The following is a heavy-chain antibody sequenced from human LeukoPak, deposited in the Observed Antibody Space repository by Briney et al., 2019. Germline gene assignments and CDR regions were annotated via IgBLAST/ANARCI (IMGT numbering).Heavy chain of an antibody. V-gene: IGHV4-34*01. Sequence: SETLSLTCGVTGGSFSDYYWSWIRQSPGKGLEWIAEINHSGGSKYNPSLKSRVSMSVDTSKNQFSLKLSSVTAADTAVYYCARGRKYTSGYRVTELGSGYSDYWGQGTLVTVSS. CDR3: ARGRKYTSGYRVTELGSGYSDY. D-gene: IGHD5-18*01. CDR1: GGSFSDYY. CDR2: INHSGGS. J-gene: IGHJ4*02.